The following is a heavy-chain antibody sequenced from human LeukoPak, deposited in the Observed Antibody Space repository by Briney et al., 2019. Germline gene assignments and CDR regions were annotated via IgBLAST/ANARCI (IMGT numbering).Heavy chain of an antibody. D-gene: IGHD5-24*01. V-gene: IGHV3-11*04. Sequence: PGGSLRLSCAASGFSLSVYYMSWIRQAPGKGLEWVSYISSSGTTIYYADSVRGRFTISRDNAKNSLYLQMNSPRAEDTAVYYCARRDGYNSYYFDFWGQGTLVTVSS. CDR3: ARRDGYNSYYFDF. CDR1: GFSLSVYY. CDR2: ISSSGTTI. J-gene: IGHJ4*02.